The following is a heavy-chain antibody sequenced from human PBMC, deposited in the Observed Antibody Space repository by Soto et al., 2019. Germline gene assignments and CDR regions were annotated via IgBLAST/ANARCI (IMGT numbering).Heavy chain of an antibody. J-gene: IGHJ5*02. CDR3: ARGSAPSPPLDYIPAP. CDR1: GFTFSSYE. Sequence: PGGSLRLSCAASGFTFSSYEMNWVRQAPGKGLEWVSYISSSGSTIYYADSVKGRFTVSRDNAKNSLYLQMNSLRAEDTAVYYCARGSAPSPPLDYIPAPCGQGTLVTV. V-gene: IGHV3-48*03. CDR2: ISSSGSTI. D-gene: IGHD4-4*01.